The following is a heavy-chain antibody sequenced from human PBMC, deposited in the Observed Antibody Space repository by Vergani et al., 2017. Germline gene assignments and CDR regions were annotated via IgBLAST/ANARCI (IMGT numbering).Heavy chain of an antibody. CDR2: IQFDGSNQ. V-gene: IGHV3-30*02. D-gene: IGHD3-16*01. Sequence: QVQLVESGGGVVQRGGSLRLSCVTSGFALSNYDMQWIRQGPGKGLEFVAFIQFDGSNQYYADSVKGRFSLSRDFSKNTLYLQMNSLRTDDTATYYCAKHFRGWGRNYWGKGTQVIVSS. J-gene: IGHJ4*02. CDR1: GFALSNYD. CDR3: AKHFRGWGRNY.